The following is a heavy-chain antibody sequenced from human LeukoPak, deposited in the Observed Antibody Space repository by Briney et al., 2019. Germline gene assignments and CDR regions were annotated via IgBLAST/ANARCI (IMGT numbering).Heavy chain of an antibody. D-gene: IGHD3-10*01. V-gene: IGHV3-21*01. CDR2: ISSSSSYI. J-gene: IGHJ4*02. CDR1: GFTFSSYS. CDR3: ARGSGSGSYFHEYFDY. Sequence: GGSLRLSCAASGFTFSSYSMNWVRQAPGKGLEWVSSISSSSSYIYYADSVKGRFTISSDNAKNSLYLQMNSLRAEDTAVYYCARGSGSGSYFHEYFDYWGQGTLVTVSS.